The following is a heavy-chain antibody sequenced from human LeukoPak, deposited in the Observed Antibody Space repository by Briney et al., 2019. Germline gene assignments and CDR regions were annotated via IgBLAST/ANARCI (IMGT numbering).Heavy chain of an antibody. CDR2: IYYSGST. D-gene: IGHD3-9*01. V-gene: IGHV4-59*01. Sequence: GSLRLSCAASGFTFSSYSMNWVRQAPGKGLEWIGYIYYSGSTNYNPSLKSRVTISVDTSKNQFSLKLSSVTAADTAVYYCAKDGGEYYDILTGYYPRLYYMDVWGKGTTVTISS. CDR1: GFTFSSYS. J-gene: IGHJ6*03. CDR3: AKDGGEYYDILTGYYPRLYYMDV.